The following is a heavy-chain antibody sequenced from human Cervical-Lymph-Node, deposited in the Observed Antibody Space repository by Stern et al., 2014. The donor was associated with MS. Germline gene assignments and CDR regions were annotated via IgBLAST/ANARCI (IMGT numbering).Heavy chain of an antibody. V-gene: IGHV2-70*11. CDR1: GFSLSTSGMC. J-gene: IGHJ4*02. Sequence: GESGPALVRPTQTLTLTCPFSGFSLSTSGMCVSWLRQPPWKSLEWLDRIDWDDDKYYNTSLKTRLTISKDTSKNQVVLTMTNMDPVDTATYYCARIPSGAPAGNLDSWGQGTLVTVSS. D-gene: IGHD6-13*01. CDR3: ARIPSGAPAGNLDS. CDR2: IDWDDDK.